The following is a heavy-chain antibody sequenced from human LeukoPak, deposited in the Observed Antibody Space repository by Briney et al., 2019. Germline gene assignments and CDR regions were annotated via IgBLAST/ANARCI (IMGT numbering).Heavy chain of an antibody. J-gene: IGHJ5*02. CDR3: ASLAGVVVVPAAMSTAGWFDP. V-gene: IGHV4-59*12. CDR1: GGSISSYY. CDR2: IYYSGGT. Sequence: PSETLSLTCTVSGGSISSYYWSWIRQPPGKGLEWIGYIYYSGGTNYNPSLKSRVTISVDTSKNQFSLKLSSVTAADTAVYYCASLAGVVVVPAAMSTAGWFDPWGQGTLVTVSS. D-gene: IGHD2-2*01.